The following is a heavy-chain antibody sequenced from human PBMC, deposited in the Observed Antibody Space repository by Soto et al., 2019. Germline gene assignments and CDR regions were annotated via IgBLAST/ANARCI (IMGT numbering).Heavy chain of an antibody. Sequence: GASVKVSCKASGYTFTIYGISCVLQSPLQWLDWMGCISAYNGNTNYAQKLQGRVTMTTDTSTSTAYMELRSLRSDDTAVYYCAGGSIAAAGGGGGYYYYGMDVWGQGTTVTVSS. V-gene: IGHV1-18*01. CDR1: GYTFTIYG. CDR3: AGGSIAAAGGGGGYYYYGMDV. CDR2: ISAYNGNT. D-gene: IGHD6-13*01. J-gene: IGHJ6*02.